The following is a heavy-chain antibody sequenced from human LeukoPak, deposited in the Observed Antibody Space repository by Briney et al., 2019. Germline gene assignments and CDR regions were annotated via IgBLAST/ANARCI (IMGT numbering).Heavy chain of an antibody. Sequence: SEALSLTCAVYGGSFSGYYWSWIRQPPGKGLEWIGEINHSGSTNYNPSLKSRVTISVDTSKNQFSLKLSSVTAADTAVYYCARAGYSSGWFDYWGQGTLVTVSS. J-gene: IGHJ4*02. CDR3: ARAGYSSGWFDY. V-gene: IGHV4-34*01. CDR2: INHSGST. CDR1: GGSFSGYY. D-gene: IGHD6-19*01.